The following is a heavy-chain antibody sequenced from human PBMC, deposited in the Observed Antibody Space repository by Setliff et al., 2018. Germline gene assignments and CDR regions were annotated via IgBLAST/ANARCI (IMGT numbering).Heavy chain of an antibody. V-gene: IGHV4-39*01. Sequence: LSETLSLTCTVSGGSIGSSGSYWGWIRQLPGKGLEWIGIIYYSGSPYYNSSLKSRVTISVDTSKNQFSLRLKSVTAADTAIYYCAREGPGMAYESWGQGMLVTVSS. J-gene: IGHJ5*02. D-gene: IGHD3-22*01. CDR3: AREGPGMAYES. CDR2: IYYSGSP. CDR1: GGSIGSSGSY.